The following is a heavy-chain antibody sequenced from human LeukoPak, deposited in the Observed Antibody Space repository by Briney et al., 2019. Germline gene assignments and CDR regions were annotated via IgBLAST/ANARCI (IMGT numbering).Heavy chain of an antibody. CDR3: AKDRYSSSSYSDFDY. V-gene: IGHV3-9*01. Sequence: GGSLRLSCADSGYTFDDYAMHWVPQAPGKGLEWVSRISWNSGIIGYADSVKGRFTISRDNAKNSLYLQLNSLRAEDTALYYCAKDRYSSSSYSDFDYWGQGTLVTVSS. J-gene: IGHJ4*02. D-gene: IGHD2-2*01. CDR1: GYTFDDYA. CDR2: ISWNSGII.